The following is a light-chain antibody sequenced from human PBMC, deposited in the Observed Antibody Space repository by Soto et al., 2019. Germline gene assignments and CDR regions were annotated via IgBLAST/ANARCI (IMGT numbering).Light chain of an antibody. V-gene: IGLV3-25*02. CDR3: QSADSSGNYV. Sequence: YELTQPPSVSVSPGQTARITCSGDALPKQYAYWYQQKPGQAPVLVIYKDSERPSGIPERFSGSSSGTTVTLTISGVQAEDEADYHCQSADSSGNYVFGTGTKVTVL. CDR2: KDS. J-gene: IGLJ1*01. CDR1: ALPKQY.